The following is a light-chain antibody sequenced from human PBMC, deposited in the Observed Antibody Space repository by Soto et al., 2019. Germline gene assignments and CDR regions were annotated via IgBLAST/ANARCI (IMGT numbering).Light chain of an antibody. CDR2: SNN. V-gene: IGLV1-44*01. J-gene: IGLJ2*01. CDR3: AAWDDNLTAVV. CDR1: SSNIGSNT. Sequence: QSVLTQPPSASGTPGQRVTIPCSGSSSNIGSNTVNWYQQLPGTAPKLLIYSNNQRPSGVPVRFSGSKSGTSASLAISGLQSEDEAAYYCAAWDDNLTAVVFGGGTKLTVL.